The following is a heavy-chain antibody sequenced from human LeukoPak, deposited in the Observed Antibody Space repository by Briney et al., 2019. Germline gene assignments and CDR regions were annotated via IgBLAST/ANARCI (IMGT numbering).Heavy chain of an antibody. V-gene: IGHV3-30*02. CDR1: GFTFSSYG. Sequence: GGSLRLSCAASGFTFSSYGMHWVRQAPGKGLEWVAFIRYDGSNKYYADSVKGRFTISRDNAKNSLYLQMNSLRAEDTAVYYCAREGFGELSFDYWGQGTLVTVSS. D-gene: IGHD3-10*01. CDR3: AREGFGELSFDY. CDR2: IRYDGSNK. J-gene: IGHJ4*02.